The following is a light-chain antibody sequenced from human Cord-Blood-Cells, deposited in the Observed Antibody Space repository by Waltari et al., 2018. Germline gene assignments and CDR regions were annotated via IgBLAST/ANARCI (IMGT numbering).Light chain of an antibody. Sequence: QSALTQPASVSGSPGQSIPISCTGTSSDVGGYNYVSWYHQHPGKAPKLMIYDVSNRPSGVSNRFSGSKSGNTASLTISVLQAEDEADYYCSSYTSSSNVVFGGGTKLTVL. V-gene: IGLV2-14*01. J-gene: IGLJ2*01. CDR3: SSYTSSSNVV. CDR1: SSDVGGYNY. CDR2: DVS.